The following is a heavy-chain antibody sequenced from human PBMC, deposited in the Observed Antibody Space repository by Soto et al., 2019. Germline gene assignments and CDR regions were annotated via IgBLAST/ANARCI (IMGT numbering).Heavy chain of an antibody. D-gene: IGHD3-3*01. V-gene: IGHV5-51*01. CDR2: IYPGDSDT. Sequence: GESLKISCKGSGYSFASYWIRWVRQMPGKGLEWMGIIYPGDSDTRYSPSFQGQVTISADKSISTAYLQWSSLKASDTAMYYCARQRFLEDPADRYYYYYGMDVWGQGTTVTVSS. CDR3: ARQRFLEDPADRYYYYYGMDV. CDR1: GYSFASYW. J-gene: IGHJ6*02.